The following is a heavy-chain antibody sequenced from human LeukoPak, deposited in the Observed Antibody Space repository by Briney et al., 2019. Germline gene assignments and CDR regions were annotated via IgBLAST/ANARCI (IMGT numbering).Heavy chain of an antibody. CDR3: ARDRGEYYYDSSGYY. D-gene: IGHD3-22*01. Sequence: SVKVSCKASGGTFSSYAISWVRQAPGQGLEWVGGIIPIFGTANYAQKFQGRVTITADESTSTAYMELSSLRSEDTAVYYCARDRGEYYYDSSGYYWGQGTLVTVSS. V-gene: IGHV1-69*13. CDR1: GGTFSSYA. CDR2: IIPIFGTA. J-gene: IGHJ4*02.